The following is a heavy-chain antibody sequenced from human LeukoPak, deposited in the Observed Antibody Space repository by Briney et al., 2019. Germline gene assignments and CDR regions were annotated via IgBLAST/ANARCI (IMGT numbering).Heavy chain of an antibody. CDR1: GFTFSSCS. CDR3: ARDPHIAAAGTIFDY. D-gene: IGHD6-13*01. J-gene: IGHJ4*02. V-gene: IGHV3-48*02. CDR2: ISSSSTTR. Sequence: PGGSLRLSCVVSGFTFSSCSMNWVRQAPGKGLEWVSYISSSSTTRYYADSVKGRFTISRDNAKNSLYLQMNSLRDEDSAVYYCARDPHIAAAGTIFDYWGQGTLVTVSP.